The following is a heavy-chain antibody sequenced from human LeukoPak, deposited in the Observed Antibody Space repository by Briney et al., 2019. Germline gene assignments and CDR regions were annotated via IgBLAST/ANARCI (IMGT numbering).Heavy chain of an antibody. CDR3: ARPRIAAAGTFDY. CDR1: GFTFSSYW. CDR2: INSDGSST. Sequence: TGGSLRLSCAASGFTFSSYWMHWVRQAPGKGLVWVSRINSDGSSTSYADSVTGRFTISRDNAKNTLYLQMNSLRAEDTAVCYCARPRIAAAGTFDYWGQGTLVTVSS. V-gene: IGHV3-74*01. J-gene: IGHJ4*02. D-gene: IGHD6-13*01.